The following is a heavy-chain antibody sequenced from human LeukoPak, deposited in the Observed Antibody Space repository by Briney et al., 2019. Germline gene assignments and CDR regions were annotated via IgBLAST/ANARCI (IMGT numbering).Heavy chain of an antibody. V-gene: IGHV1-8*03. CDR1: GYTFTGYY. J-gene: IGHJ4*02. CDR3: TTKYYYDSSDYYVIDY. CDR2: MNPNSGDT. D-gene: IGHD3-22*01. Sequence: ASVKVSCKASGYTFTGYYMHWVRQAPGQGLEWMGWMNPNSGDTGYAQKFQGRVTITRNTSISTAYMELSSLRSEDTAVYYCTTKYYYDSSDYYVIDYWGQGTLVIVSS.